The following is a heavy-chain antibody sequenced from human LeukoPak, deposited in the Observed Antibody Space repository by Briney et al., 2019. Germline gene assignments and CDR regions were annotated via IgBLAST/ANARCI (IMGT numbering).Heavy chain of an antibody. D-gene: IGHD5-24*01. CDR2: INPSGGST. CDR1: GYTFTSNY. J-gene: IGHJ6*02. CDR3: ARSKDGYNTLRIYYYGMDV. V-gene: IGHV1-46*01. Sequence: ASVKVSCKASGYTFTSNYMHWVRQAPGQGLEWMGIINPSGGSTSYAQKFQGRVTMTRDTSTSTVYMELSSLRSEDTAVYYCARSKDGYNTLRIYYYGMDVWGQGTTVTVSS.